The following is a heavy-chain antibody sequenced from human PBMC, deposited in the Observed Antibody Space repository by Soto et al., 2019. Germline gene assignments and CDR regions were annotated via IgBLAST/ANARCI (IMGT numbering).Heavy chain of an antibody. V-gene: IGHV4-31*03. Sequence: SETLSLTCTVSGGSISSGGYYWSWIRQHPGKGLEWIGYIYYSGSTYYNPSLKSRVTISVDTSKNLFSLKLSSVTAADTAVYYCARASEYQLLSADYWGQGTLVTVSS. CDR3: ARASEYQLLSADY. CDR2: IYYSGST. CDR1: GGSISSGGYY. J-gene: IGHJ4*02. D-gene: IGHD2-2*01.